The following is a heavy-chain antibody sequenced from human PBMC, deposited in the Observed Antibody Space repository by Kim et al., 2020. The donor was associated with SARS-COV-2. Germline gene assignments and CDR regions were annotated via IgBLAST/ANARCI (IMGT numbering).Heavy chain of an antibody. CDR3: AKVKEDNWNDEKGSDY. D-gene: IGHD1-20*01. J-gene: IGHJ4*02. Sequence: GGSLRLSCAASGFTFSSYAMSWVRQAPGKGLEWVSAISGSGGSTYYADSVKGRFTISRDNSKNTLYLQMNSLRAEDTAVYYCAKVKEDNWNDEKGSDYWGQGTLVTVSS. V-gene: IGHV3-23*01. CDR2: ISGSGGST. CDR1: GFTFSSYA.